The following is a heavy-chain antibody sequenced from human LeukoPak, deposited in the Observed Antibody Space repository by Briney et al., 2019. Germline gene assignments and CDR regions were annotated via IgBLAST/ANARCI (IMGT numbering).Heavy chain of an antibody. CDR2: IYYRGNT. J-gene: IGHJ4*02. CDR1: GFTVSSNY. V-gene: IGHV4-59*05. Sequence: KAGGSLRLSCAASGFTVSSNYMSWVRQAPGKGLEWVGSIYYRGNTYYNPSLKSRVTLSADTSKNQFSLKVTSVTAADTAVYYCARASSGYYWDFDYWGQGALVTVSS. CDR3: ARASSGYYWDFDY. D-gene: IGHD3-22*01.